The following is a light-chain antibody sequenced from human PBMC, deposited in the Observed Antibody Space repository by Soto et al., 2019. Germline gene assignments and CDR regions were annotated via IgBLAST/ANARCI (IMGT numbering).Light chain of an antibody. CDR3: QQYNSWPIT. Sequence: DIVMTQSPATLSVSPGERATLSCRASQSVSSNLAWYQQKPGQAPRLLIYGASTRATDIPARFSGSGSGKEFTLTXSSLQSEDFAVYYCQQYNSWPITFGXGTRL. CDR1: QSVSSN. CDR2: GAS. J-gene: IGKJ5*01. V-gene: IGKV3-15*01.